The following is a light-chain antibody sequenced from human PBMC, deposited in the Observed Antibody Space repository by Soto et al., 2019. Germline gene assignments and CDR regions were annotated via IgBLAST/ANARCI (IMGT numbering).Light chain of an antibody. CDR3: AAWDDSLSGFYV. J-gene: IGLJ1*01. CDR2: SDD. V-gene: IGLV1-44*01. Sequence: QAVVTQSPSASGTPGQTVTVSCSGGSSNIGSNTVNWYQQVPGTAPKLLIYSDDQRPSGVPDRFSGSKSGTSASLAISGLRSEDEADFYCAAWDDSLSGFYVFGTGTKLTVL. CDR1: SSNIGSNT.